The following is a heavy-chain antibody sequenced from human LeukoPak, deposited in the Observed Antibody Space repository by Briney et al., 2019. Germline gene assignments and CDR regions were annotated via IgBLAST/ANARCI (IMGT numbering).Heavy chain of an antibody. CDR3: ARVGIVVVPAAPPTHMDV. CDR1: GGSISSYY. CDR2: IYYSGST. Sequence: SETLSLTCTVSGGSISSYYWSWIRQPPGKGLEWIGYIYYSGSTNYNPSLKSRVTISVDTSKNQFSLKLSSVTAADTAVYYCARVGIVVVPAAPPTHMDVWGKGTTVTVSS. J-gene: IGHJ6*03. V-gene: IGHV4-59*12. D-gene: IGHD2-2*01.